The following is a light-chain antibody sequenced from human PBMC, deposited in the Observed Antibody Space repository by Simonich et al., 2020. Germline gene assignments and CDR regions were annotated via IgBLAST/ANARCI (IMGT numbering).Light chain of an antibody. J-gene: IGLJ3*02. CDR2: NVN. CDR1: SSDVGSYDY. V-gene: IGLV2-14*01. Sequence: QSALIQPPSVSGSPGQSVAISCTGTSSDVGSYDYVSWYQQHPGTVPTPMIYNVNTRPSGVSNRFSGSKSGNTASLTISGLQAEDEADYYCSSYTSSSTWVFGGGTKLTVL. CDR3: SSYTSSSTWV.